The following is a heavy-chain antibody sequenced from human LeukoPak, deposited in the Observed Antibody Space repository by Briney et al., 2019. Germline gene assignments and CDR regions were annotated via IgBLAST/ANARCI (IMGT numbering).Heavy chain of an antibody. J-gene: IGHJ6*03. CDR3: TRSRGAYYYCMDV. V-gene: IGHV3-20*04. CDR2: INWNGGIT. D-gene: IGHD3-22*01. Sequence: GGSRRLSCAASGFTFDDYGMSWVRQAPGKGLEWVSGINWNGGITGYADSVKGRFTISRDNAKNSLYLQMISLRAEDTALYYCTRSRGAYYYCMDVWGKGTTVTVS. CDR1: GFTFDDYG.